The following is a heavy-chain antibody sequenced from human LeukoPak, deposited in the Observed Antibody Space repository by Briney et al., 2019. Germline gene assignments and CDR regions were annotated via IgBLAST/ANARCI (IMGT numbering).Heavy chain of an antibody. CDR3: ARGLYSSSPPDY. Sequence: GRSLRLSCAASGFTVSSKYMSWVRQAPGKGLEWISVFYAGGSAYYADSVKGRFTISRDNSKNTLYLQMNSLRAEDTAVYYCARGLYSSSPPDYWGQGTLVTVSS. CDR2: FYAGGSA. CDR1: GFTVSSKY. V-gene: IGHV3-53*01. J-gene: IGHJ4*02. D-gene: IGHD6-13*01.